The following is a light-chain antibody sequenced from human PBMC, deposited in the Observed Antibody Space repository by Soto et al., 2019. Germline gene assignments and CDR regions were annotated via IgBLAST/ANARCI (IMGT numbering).Light chain of an antibody. J-gene: IGKJ5*01. CDR1: QSVSSY. CDR2: DAS. CDR3: QQRSNWPPIT. Sequence: EIVLTQSPATLSLSPGERATLSCRASQSVSSYLAWYQQKPGQAPRLLIYDASNRATGIPARFSGSGSGTDFTLTISSLEPEDFAVYYCQQRSNWPPITGGQGRRLEIK. V-gene: IGKV3-11*01.